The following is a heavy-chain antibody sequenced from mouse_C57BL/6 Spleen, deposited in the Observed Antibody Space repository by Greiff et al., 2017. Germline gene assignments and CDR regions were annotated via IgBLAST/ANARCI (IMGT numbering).Heavy chain of an antibody. D-gene: IGHD1-1*02. J-gene: IGHJ1*03. CDR1: GFTFSSYA. Sequence: EVKVVESGGGLVKPGGSLKLSCAASGFTFSSYAMSWVRQTPEKRLEWVATISDGGSYTYYPDNVKGRFTISRDNAKNNLYLQMSHLKSEDTAMYYCARDGLLRWYFDVWGTGTTVTVSS. V-gene: IGHV5-4*01. CDR2: ISDGGSYT. CDR3: ARDGLLRWYFDV.